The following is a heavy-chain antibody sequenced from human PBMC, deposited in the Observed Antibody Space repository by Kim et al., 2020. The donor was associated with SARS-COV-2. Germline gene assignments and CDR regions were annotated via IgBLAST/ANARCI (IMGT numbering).Heavy chain of an antibody. CDR2: INHSGST. CDR1: GGSFSGYY. CDR3: ARLHKRGYSGYGPYYYYGMDV. Sequence: SETLSLTCAVYGGSFSGYYWSWIRQPPGKGLEWIGEINHSGSTNYNPSLKSRVTISVDTSKNQFSLKLSSVTAADTAVYYCARLHKRGYSGYGPYYYYGMDVWGQGTTVTVSS. D-gene: IGHD5-12*01. J-gene: IGHJ6*02. V-gene: IGHV4-34*01.